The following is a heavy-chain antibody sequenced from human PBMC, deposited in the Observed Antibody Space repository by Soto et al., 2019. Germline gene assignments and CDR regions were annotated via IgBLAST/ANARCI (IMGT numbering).Heavy chain of an antibody. Sequence: QAHVVESGGGLVKPGGSLRLSCEASGFTFRDYYMSWIRQAPGKGLEWISYISSSGSYTNYADSVKGRFNISRDNAKNSLFLQMNRLRAEDTAVYYCAGASNTVTSVAYWGQGTLVTVSA. CDR3: AGASNTVTSVAY. J-gene: IGHJ4*02. CDR1: GFTFRDYY. CDR2: ISSSGSYT. V-gene: IGHV3-11*06. D-gene: IGHD4-17*01.